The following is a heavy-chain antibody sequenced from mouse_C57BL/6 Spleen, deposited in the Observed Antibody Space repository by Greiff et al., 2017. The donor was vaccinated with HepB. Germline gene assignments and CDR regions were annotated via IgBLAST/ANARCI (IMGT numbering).Heavy chain of an antibody. V-gene: IGHV1-74*01. J-gene: IGHJ2*01. CDR1: GYTFTSYW. Sequence: QVHVKQPGAELVKPGASVKVSCKASGYTFTSYWMHWVKQRPGQGLEWIGRIHPSDSDTNYNQKFKGKATLTVDESSSTAYMQLSSLTSEDSAVYYCASPITTVVATEYFDYWGQGTTLTVSS. CDR2: IHPSDSDT. D-gene: IGHD1-1*01. CDR3: ASPITTVVATEYFDY.